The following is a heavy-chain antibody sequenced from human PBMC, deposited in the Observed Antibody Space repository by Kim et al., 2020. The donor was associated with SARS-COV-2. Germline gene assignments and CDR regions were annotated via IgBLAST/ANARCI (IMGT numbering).Heavy chain of an antibody. V-gene: IGHV4-59*13. CDR1: GDSINPYY. D-gene: IGHD3-10*01. CDR3: ARGERRGTLGNYRTGKFDY. J-gene: IGHJ4*02. CDR2: VHYKGST. Sequence: ETLSLTCTVSGDSINPYYWSWIRQPPGKGLECIGYVHYKGSTNYNPSLESRVTISMDTSKNEFSLKLNSVTAADTAIYYCARGERRGTLGNYRTGKFDYWGQGSLVTVSS.